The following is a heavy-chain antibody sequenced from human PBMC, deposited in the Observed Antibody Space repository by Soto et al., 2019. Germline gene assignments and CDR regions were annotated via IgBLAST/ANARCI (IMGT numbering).Heavy chain of an antibody. CDR1: GGSISSGDYY. CDR3: ARGRFLEWLPNGMDV. D-gene: IGHD3-3*01. Sequence: SETLSLTCAVSGGSISSGDYYWSWIRQPPGKGLEWIGYIYYSGSTYYNPSLKSRVTISVDTSKNQFSLKLSSVTAADTAVYYCARGRFLEWLPNGMDVWGQGTTVTVSS. CDR2: IYYSGST. J-gene: IGHJ6*02. V-gene: IGHV4-30-4*01.